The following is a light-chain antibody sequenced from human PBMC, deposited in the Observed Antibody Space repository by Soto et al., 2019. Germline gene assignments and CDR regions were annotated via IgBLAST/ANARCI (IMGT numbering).Light chain of an antibody. CDR3: QQTNNFPLT. J-gene: IGKJ4*01. V-gene: IGKV1-12*01. CDR2: AAS. Sequence: DIQMTQSPSSVSASVVDRVTITCRASQGISSWLAWYQQKPGKAPHLLIYAASSLQSGVSSRFSGTISGTDFTLTISSLQPEDSATYYCQQTNNFPLTFGGGTKVEIK. CDR1: QGISSW.